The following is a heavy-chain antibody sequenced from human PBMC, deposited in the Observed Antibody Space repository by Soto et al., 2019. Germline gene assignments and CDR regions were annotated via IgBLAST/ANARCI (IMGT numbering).Heavy chain of an antibody. V-gene: IGHV3-23*01. Sequence: AGGSLRLSCAASGFTFRNYGMGWVRQPPGKGLEWVSGISGSGGSTYYADSVKGRFSISRDNSKNTLYLQMDSLRAEDTAIYYCAKDRSGVVSHWFDPWGQGTLVTVSS. CDR3: AKDRSGVVSHWFDP. CDR1: GFTFRNYG. J-gene: IGHJ5*02. D-gene: IGHD3-3*01. CDR2: ISGSGGST.